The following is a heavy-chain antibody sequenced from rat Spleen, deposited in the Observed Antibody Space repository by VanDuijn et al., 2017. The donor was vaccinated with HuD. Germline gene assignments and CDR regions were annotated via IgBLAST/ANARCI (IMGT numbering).Heavy chain of an antibody. D-gene: IGHD1-2*01. V-gene: IGHV5-31*01. Sequence: EVQLVESDGGLVQPGRSLKLSCVASGFTFNNYWMTWIRQAPGKGLEWVASITNTGGSIYYPDSVKGRFTISRDNAKNTLYLQMDSLRSEDTATYYCARHRSYYSSYVYAFDYWGQGVMVTVSS. CDR2: ITNTGGSI. CDR1: GFTFNNYW. CDR3: ARHRSYYSSYVYAFDY. J-gene: IGHJ2*01.